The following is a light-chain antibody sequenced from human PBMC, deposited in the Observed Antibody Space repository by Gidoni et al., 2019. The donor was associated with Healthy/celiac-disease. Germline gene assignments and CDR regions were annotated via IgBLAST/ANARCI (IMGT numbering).Light chain of an antibody. CDR1: QSVSSN. CDR3: QQYNNWPPLT. CDR2: GAS. Sequence: EIVMTPSPATLSVSPGERATLSCRASQSVSSNLAWYRQKPGQAPRLLIYGASTRATGIPARFSGSGSGTEFTLTISSLQSEDFAVYYWQQYNNWPPLTFGGGTKVEIK. V-gene: IGKV3-15*01. J-gene: IGKJ4*01.